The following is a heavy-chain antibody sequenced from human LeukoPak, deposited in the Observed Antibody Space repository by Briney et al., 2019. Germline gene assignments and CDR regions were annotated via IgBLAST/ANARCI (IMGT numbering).Heavy chain of an antibody. CDR3: VKSGFYDTPRGANY. V-gene: IGHV3-64D*08. J-gene: IGHJ4*02. CDR1: GFSFSTCS. Sequence: PGGSLRLSCSASGFSFSTCSMHWVRQAPGKGLEYVSAISNNGGSTYYADSVKGRFTVSRDNSRNTLYLQMSSLRDEDTAVYYCVKSGFYDTPRGANYWGQGTLVTVSS. CDR2: ISNNGGST. D-gene: IGHD2/OR15-2a*01.